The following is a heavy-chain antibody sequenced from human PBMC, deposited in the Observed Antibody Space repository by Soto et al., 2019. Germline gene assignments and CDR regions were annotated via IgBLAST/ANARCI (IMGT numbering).Heavy chain of an antibody. J-gene: IGHJ6*02. CDR2: INAGNGNT. V-gene: IGHV1-3*01. D-gene: IGHD5-18*01. Sequence: ASVKVSCKASGYTFTSYAMHWVRQAPGQRLEWMGWINAGNGNTTYSQKFQGRVTITRDTPASTAYMELSSLKSEDTAVYNCAPPVRTAMGQDYADSGMDVWGQGTTVTVSS. CDR1: GYTFTSYA. CDR3: APPVRTAMGQDYADSGMDV.